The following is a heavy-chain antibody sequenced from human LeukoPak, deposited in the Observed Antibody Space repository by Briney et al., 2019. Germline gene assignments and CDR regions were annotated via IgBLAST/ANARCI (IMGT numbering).Heavy chain of an antibody. D-gene: IGHD5-12*01. J-gene: IGHJ4*02. CDR2: INHSGST. CDR3: ARDERGYGFDY. V-gene: IGHV4-34*01. Sequence: SETLSLTCAVYGGSFSGYYWSWIRQPPGKGLEWIGEINHSGSTNYNPSLKSRVTISVDTSKNQFSLKLSSVTAADMAVYYCARDERGYGFDYWGQGTLVTVSS. CDR1: GGSFSGYY.